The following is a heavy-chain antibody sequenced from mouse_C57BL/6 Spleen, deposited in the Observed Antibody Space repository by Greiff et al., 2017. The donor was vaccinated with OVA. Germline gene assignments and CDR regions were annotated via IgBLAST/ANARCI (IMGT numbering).Heavy chain of an antibody. D-gene: IGHD1-1*01. CDR1: GYTFTSYW. CDR2: IYPGSGST. CDR3: ATTVAPYWYFDV. Sequence: QVHVKQPGAELVKPGASVKMSCKASGYTFTSYWITWVKQRPGQGLEWIGDIYPGSGSTNYNEKFKSKATLTVDTSSSTAYMQLSSLTSEDSAVYYCATTVAPYWYFDVWGTGTTVTVSS. J-gene: IGHJ1*03. V-gene: IGHV1-55*01.